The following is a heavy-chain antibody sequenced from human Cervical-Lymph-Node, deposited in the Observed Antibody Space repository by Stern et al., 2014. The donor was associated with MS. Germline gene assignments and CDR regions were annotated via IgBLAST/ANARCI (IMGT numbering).Heavy chain of an antibody. D-gene: IGHD2/OR15-2a*01. CDR2: IYWDDDK. J-gene: IGHJ5*02. CDR3: AHRTSLPVILAYNWFDP. Sequence: QVTLKESGPTLVKATQTLTLTCTFSGFSLGTRGVGVGWIRQTPGKAPEWLAIIYWDDDKRYSPSFKNRVTITKDTTKNQVVLAMTNVDAEDTATYFCAHRTSLPVILAYNWFDPWGQGILVTVSS. V-gene: IGHV2-5*02. CDR1: GFSLGTRGVG.